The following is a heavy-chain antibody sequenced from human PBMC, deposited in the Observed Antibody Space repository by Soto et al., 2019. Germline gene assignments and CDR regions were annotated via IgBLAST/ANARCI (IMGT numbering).Heavy chain of an antibody. CDR2: ISSSGSTI. CDR3: ASSSFRRTPYGMDV. J-gene: IGHJ6*02. Sequence: GGSLRLSCAASGFTFSSYEMNWVRQAPGKGLEWVSYISSSGSTIYYADSVKGRFTISRDNAKNSLYLQMNSLRAEDMAVYYCASSSFRRTPYGMDVWGQGTTVTVPS. CDR1: GFTFSSYE. V-gene: IGHV3-48*03.